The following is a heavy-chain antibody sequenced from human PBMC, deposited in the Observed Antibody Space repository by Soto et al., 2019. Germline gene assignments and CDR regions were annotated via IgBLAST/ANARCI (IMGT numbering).Heavy chain of an antibody. D-gene: IGHD1-26*01. CDR3: ARDLGTGRYRGSSDY. Sequence: QVQLVQSGAEVKKPGSSVKVSCKASGGTFSSYAISWVRQAPGQGLEWMGGIIPIFGTANYAQKFQGRVTITADESTSTAYVELSSLRSEDRAVYYCARDLGTGRYRGSSDYWGQGPLVTVSS. V-gene: IGHV1-69*01. CDR2: IIPIFGTA. J-gene: IGHJ4*02. CDR1: GGTFSSYA.